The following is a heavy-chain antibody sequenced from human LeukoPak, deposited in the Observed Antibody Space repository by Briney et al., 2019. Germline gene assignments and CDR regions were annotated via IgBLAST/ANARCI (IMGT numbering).Heavy chain of an antibody. V-gene: IGHV3-30-3*01. D-gene: IGHD3-16*01. CDR3: ASVSPVSRYYLDY. Sequence: GGSLRLSCAASGFTFSSYAMHWVRQAPGKGLEWVAVISYDGSNKYYADSVKGRFTISRDNSKNTLYLQMNSLRAEDTAVYYCASVSPVSRYYLDYWGQGTLVTVSS. CDR1: GFTFSSYA. CDR2: ISYDGSNK. J-gene: IGHJ4*02.